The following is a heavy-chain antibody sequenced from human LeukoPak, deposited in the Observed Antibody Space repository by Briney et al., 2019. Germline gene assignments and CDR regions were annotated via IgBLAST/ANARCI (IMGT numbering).Heavy chain of an antibody. V-gene: IGHV3-7*01. J-gene: IGHJ4*02. D-gene: IGHD6-13*01. Sequence: GGSLRLSCVASGFPFSSYWMTWVRQAPGKGLEWVANIKQDGSKKSYVDSVKGRFTISRDNAKNSLYLQMNSLRAEDTAVYYCARDMRAAGNYFDYWGQGTLVTVSS. CDR1: GFPFSSYW. CDR3: ARDMRAAGNYFDY. CDR2: IKQDGSKK.